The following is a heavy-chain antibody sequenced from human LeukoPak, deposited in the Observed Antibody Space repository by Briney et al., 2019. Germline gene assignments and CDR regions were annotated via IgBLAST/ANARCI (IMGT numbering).Heavy chain of an antibody. V-gene: IGHV3-7*01. CDR1: GFTFSRYW. CDR2: IKQDGSEK. CDR3: AGGAGWTSDI. D-gene: IGHD6-19*01. J-gene: IGHJ3*02. Sequence: GGSLRLSCAASGFTFSRYWMNWVRQAPGKGLEWLANIKQDGSEKYYVDSVKGRFTISRDSAQNLVYLQLNSLRVDDTAVYYCAGGAGWTSDIWGQGTLVIVSS.